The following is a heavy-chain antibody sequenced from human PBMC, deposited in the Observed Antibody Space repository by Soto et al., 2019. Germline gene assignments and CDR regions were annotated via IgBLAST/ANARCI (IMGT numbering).Heavy chain of an antibody. V-gene: IGHV3-21*01. CDR1: GFTFSSYS. CDR2: ISSSSSYI. Sequence: GGSLRLSCAASGFTFSSYSMNWVRQAPGKGLEWVSSISSSSSYIYYADSVKGRFTISRDNAKNSLYLQMNSLRAEDTAVYYCARDLKGGWLHNAETNDYWGQGTLVTVSS. CDR3: ARDLKGGWLHNAETNDY. J-gene: IGHJ4*02. D-gene: IGHD6-19*01.